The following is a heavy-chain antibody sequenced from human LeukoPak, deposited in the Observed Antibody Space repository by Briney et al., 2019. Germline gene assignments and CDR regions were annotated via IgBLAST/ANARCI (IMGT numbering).Heavy chain of an antibody. J-gene: IGHJ4*02. CDR1: GFTFSSHS. D-gene: IGHD6-19*01. CDR3: AKIAVAGIGWFDY. CDR2: ISSRSRTI. V-gene: IGHV3-48*01. Sequence: ESGGSLRLSCAASGFTFSSHSMNWVRQAPGKGLEWVSYISSRSRTIYYADSVKGRFTISRDNAKNSLYLQMNSLRAEDTAVYYCAKIAVAGIGWFDYWGQGTLVTVSS.